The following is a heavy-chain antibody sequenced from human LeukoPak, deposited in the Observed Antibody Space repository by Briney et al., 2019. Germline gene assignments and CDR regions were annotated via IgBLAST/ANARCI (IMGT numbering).Heavy chain of an antibody. J-gene: IGHJ4*02. V-gene: IGHV1-2*02. CDR1: GYTLTGYY. Sequence: ASVKVSCKASGYTLTGYYMHWVRQAPGQGLEWMGWINPNSGGTNYAQKFQGRVTMTRDTSISTAYMELSRLRSDDTAVYYCARNFYFGSSGYYHYWGQGTLVTVSS. CDR2: INPNSGGT. D-gene: IGHD3-22*01. CDR3: ARNFYFGSSGYYHY.